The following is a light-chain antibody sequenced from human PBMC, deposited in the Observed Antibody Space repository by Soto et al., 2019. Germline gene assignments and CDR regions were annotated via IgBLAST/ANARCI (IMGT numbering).Light chain of an antibody. CDR3: HQYYSRPYT. CDR2: WSS. Sequence: DIVMTQSPDSLAVFLGERATIHCKSSQSVLYSSNNKNYLAWYQQKPGQPPKLLIYWSSTREYGVPDRFSGSGSGTYFTLTINSLQPEDVAAYYCHQYYSRPYTFGQGTKLEIK. V-gene: IGKV4-1*01. J-gene: IGKJ2*01. CDR1: QSVLYSSNNKNY.